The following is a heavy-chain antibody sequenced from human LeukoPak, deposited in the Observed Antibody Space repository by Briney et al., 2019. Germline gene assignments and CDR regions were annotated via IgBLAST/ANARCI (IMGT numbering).Heavy chain of an antibody. CDR3: AKDQGSSSGYYCYYGMDV. Sequence: PGGSLRLSCAASGFTFSSYGMHWVRQAPGKGLEWVAVISYDGSNKYYADSVKGRFTISRDNSKNTLYLQMNSLKAEDTAVYYCAKDQGSSSGYYCYYGMDVWGQGTTVTVSS. J-gene: IGHJ6*02. V-gene: IGHV3-30*18. D-gene: IGHD6-6*01. CDR1: GFTFSSYG. CDR2: ISYDGSNK.